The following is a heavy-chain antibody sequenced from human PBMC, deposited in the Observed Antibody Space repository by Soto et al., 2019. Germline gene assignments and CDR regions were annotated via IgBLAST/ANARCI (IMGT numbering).Heavy chain of an antibody. Sequence: QVQFIQSGAEVKKPGASVRVSCKASGYTFTNYAMHWVRQAPGQSLEWMGWISTGDGDTRYSQKFQGRVSITRETSASTVYMDLISLRSEDTAVYYCAREVRSAGEDRWGQGTLVSVSS. CDR3: AREVRSAGEDR. D-gene: IGHD6-19*01. CDR1: GYTFTNYA. J-gene: IGHJ5*02. V-gene: IGHV1-3*04. CDR2: ISTGDGDT.